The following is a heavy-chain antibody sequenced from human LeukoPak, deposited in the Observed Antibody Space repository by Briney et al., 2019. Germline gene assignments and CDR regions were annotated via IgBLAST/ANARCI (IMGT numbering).Heavy chain of an antibody. J-gene: IGHJ5*02. V-gene: IGHV3-53*04. CDR3: AREVYYYDSSGHKTWFDP. Sequence: GGSLRLSCAASGFTVSSNYMSWVRQAPGKGLEWVSVIYSGGSTYYADSVKGRFTISRHNSKNTLYLQMNSLRAEDTAVYYCAREVYYYDSSGHKTWFDPWGQGALVTVSS. CDR2: IYSGGST. D-gene: IGHD3-22*01. CDR1: GFTVSSNY.